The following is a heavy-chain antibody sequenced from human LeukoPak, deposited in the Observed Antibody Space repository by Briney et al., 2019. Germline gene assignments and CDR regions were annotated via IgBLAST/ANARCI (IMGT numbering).Heavy chain of an antibody. Sequence: GGSLRLSCAASGFTFSSYGMHWVRQAPGKGLEWVAVIRYDGSNKYYADSVKGRFTISRDNSKNTLYLQMNSLRAEDTAVYYCARDFLSDYYDSSGVFDYWGQGALVTVSS. V-gene: IGHV3-33*01. J-gene: IGHJ4*02. D-gene: IGHD3-22*01. CDR3: ARDFLSDYYDSSGVFDY. CDR1: GFTFSSYG. CDR2: IRYDGSNK.